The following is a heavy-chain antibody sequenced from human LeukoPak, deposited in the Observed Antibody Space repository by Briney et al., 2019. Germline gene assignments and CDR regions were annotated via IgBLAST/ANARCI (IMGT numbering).Heavy chain of an antibody. CDR1: GFTFSSYA. CDR2: LSGSGAGT. Sequence: GGSLRLSCAASGFTFSSYALGWVRQAPGRGLEWVATLSGSGAGTYYSDSVQGRFTISRDNSKRTLFLQMNSLGAEDTAFYYCAKAELGVDTFFDYWGQGTLVTVSS. CDR3: AKAELGVDTFFDY. D-gene: IGHD3-3*01. V-gene: IGHV3-23*01. J-gene: IGHJ4*02.